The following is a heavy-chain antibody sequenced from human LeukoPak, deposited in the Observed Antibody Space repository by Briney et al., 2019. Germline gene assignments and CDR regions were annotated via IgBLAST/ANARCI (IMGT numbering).Heavy chain of an antibody. Sequence: GGSLRLSCAASGFTFSSYAMHWVRQAPGKGLEWVAVISYDGSNKYYADSVKGRFTISRDNSKNTLYLQMNSLRAEDTAVYYCARVNCSGGSCYLGSYYYGTDVWGQGTTVTVSS. V-gene: IGHV3-30-3*01. CDR3: ARVNCSGGSCYLGSYYYGTDV. CDR2: ISYDGSNK. J-gene: IGHJ6*02. CDR1: GFTFSSYA. D-gene: IGHD2-15*01.